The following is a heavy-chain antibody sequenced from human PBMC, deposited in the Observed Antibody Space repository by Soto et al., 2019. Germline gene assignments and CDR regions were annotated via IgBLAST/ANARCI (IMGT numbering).Heavy chain of an antibody. CDR2: IIPIFGTA. J-gene: IGHJ4*02. Sequence: QVQLVQSGAEVKKPGSSVKVSCKASGGTFSSYAISWVRQAPGQGLEWMGGIIPIFGTANYAQKFQGRVTITADESTSTAYMELSSLRSEDTAVYYCAGEGHIGIQLTQGGYYFDYWGQGTLVTVSS. CDR1: GGTFSSYA. CDR3: AGEGHIGIQLTQGGYYFDY. D-gene: IGHD5-18*01. V-gene: IGHV1-69*01.